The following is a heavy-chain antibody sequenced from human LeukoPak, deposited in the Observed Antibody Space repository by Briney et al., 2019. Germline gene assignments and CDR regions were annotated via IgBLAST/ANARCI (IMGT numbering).Heavy chain of an antibody. CDR1: GFTFRSYS. Sequence: GGSLRLSCAGSGFTFRSYSMNWGRRAPGEGLEWVSSISSRSSYIYYADSVKGRVTISRDNARNALYLQMNNLRVEDTAVYYCARGYTNYGYVFDIWGQGTMVTVSS. V-gene: IGHV3-21*04. CDR3: ARGYTNYGYVFDI. J-gene: IGHJ3*02. D-gene: IGHD4-11*01. CDR2: ISSRSSYI.